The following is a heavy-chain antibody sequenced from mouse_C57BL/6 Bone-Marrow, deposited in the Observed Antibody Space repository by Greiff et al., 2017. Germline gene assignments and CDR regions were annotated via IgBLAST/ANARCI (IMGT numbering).Heavy chain of an antibody. CDR2: IYPRSGNT. CDR3: ASPYYYGSSSSYFAY. D-gene: IGHD1-1*01. Sequence: VQLQQSGAELARPGASVKLSCKASGYTFTSYGISWVKQRPGQGLEWIGEIYPRSGNTYYNEKFKGKATLTADKSSSTAYMELRSLTSEDSAVYFCASPYYYGSSSSYFAYWGQGTLVTVSA. J-gene: IGHJ3*01. CDR1: GYTFTSYG. V-gene: IGHV1-81*01.